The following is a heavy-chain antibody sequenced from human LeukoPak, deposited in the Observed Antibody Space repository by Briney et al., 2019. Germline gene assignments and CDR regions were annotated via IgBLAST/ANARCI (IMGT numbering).Heavy chain of an antibody. V-gene: IGHV3-74*01. Sequence: PGGSLRLSCAASGFTFSSYWMHWVRQAPGKGLVWVSRISSDGSSRNYAVSVKGRFTISRDNAKNTLYLQMNSLRAEDTAVYYCARIGYSYGPDYWGPGTLVSVSS. D-gene: IGHD5-18*01. CDR2: ISSDGSSR. CDR1: GFTFSSYW. CDR3: ARIGYSYGPDY. J-gene: IGHJ4*02.